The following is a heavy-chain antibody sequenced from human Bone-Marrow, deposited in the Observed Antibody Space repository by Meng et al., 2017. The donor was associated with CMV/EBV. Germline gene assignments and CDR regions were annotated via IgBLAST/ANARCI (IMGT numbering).Heavy chain of an antibody. CDR1: GYPFTDHY. D-gene: IGHD1-26*01. V-gene: IGHV1-2*02. Sequence: ASVKVSCKASGYPFTDHYIHWVRQAPGQGLEWMGWIRPDGGGTDYAQKFQGRVTMTRDTSVSTAYMELSRLTSDDTAVYFCARRRGTTDMVGGDFYYYYYGMDVWGQGTTVTVSS. J-gene: IGHJ6*02. CDR2: IRPDGGGT. CDR3: ARRRGTTDMVGGDFYYYYYGMDV.